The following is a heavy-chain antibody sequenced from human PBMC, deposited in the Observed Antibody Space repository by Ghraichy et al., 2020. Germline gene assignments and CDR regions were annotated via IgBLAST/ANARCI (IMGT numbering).Heavy chain of an antibody. CDR1: GLTFSSYW. CDR3: STSPRADRGNY. Sequence: GGSLRLSCAASGLTFSSYWMHWVRQAPGKGLEWVSHIKTDGSTTNYADSVRGRFTISRDNAKNTLYLQMNSLRADDTAVYYCSTSPRADRGNYWGQGTLVPFSS. V-gene: IGHV3-74*01. J-gene: IGHJ4*02. CDR2: IKTDGSTT. D-gene: IGHD3-10*01.